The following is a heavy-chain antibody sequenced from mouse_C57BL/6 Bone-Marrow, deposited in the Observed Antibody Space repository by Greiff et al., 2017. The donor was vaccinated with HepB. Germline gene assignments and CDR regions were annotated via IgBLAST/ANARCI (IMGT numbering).Heavy chain of an antibody. CDR1: GFTFTSYC. J-gene: IGHJ4*01. Sequence: EVHLVQPGGDLVKPGGSLKLSCAASGFTFTSYCMPWVRQTPDKGLEWVATISPGGGSTNYTDKVKGRVTLTRDKANSTVYLQLSSLTSEDSAIYYCARRDGGYDGYAMDYWGQGTSVTVSS. CDR3: ARRDGGYDGYAMDY. CDR2: ISPGGGST. V-gene: IGHV5-6*01. D-gene: IGHD2-2*01.